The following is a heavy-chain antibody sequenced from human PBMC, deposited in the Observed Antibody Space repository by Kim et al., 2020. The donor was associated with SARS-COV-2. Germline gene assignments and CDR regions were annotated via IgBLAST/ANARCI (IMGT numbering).Heavy chain of an antibody. Sequence: GESLKISCQGSGYRLTSYWISWVRQMPGKGLEWMGRIDPLDSYTNYSPSFQGHVTISVDKSISTAYLQWSSLKASDTATYYCATGHGGFTSGWPLGDYWGQGTLVTVSS. CDR3: ATGHGGFTSGWPLGDY. V-gene: IGHV5-10-1*01. J-gene: IGHJ4*02. CDR2: IDPLDSYT. CDR1: GYRLTSYW. D-gene: IGHD6-19*01.